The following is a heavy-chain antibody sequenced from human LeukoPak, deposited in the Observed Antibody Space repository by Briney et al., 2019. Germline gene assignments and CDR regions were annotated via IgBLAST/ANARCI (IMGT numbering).Heavy chain of an antibody. CDR3: ARDADVVVPATPSWIDP. CDR1: GFTFSSYG. D-gene: IGHD2-15*01. CDR2: IRYDGSNK. J-gene: IGHJ5*02. Sequence: PGGSLRLSCAASGFTFSSYGMHWVRQAPGKGLEWVAFIRYDGSNKYYADSVKGRFTISRDNSKNTLYLQMSSLRPEDTAVFYCARDADVVVPATPSWIDPWGQGTLVTVSS. V-gene: IGHV3-30*02.